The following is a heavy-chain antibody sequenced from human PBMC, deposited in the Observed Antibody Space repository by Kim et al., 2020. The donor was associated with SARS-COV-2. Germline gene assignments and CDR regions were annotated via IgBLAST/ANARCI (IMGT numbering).Heavy chain of an antibody. CDR2: ISGDGGST. CDR1: GFTFDDYA. Sequence: GGSLRLSCAASGFTFDDYAMHWVRQAPGKGLEWVSLISGDGGSTYYADSVKGRFTISRDNSKNSLYLQMNSLRTEDTALYYCAKDKSCGGDCYPYYYYYGMDVGGQGTTVTV. CDR3: AKDKSCGGDCYPYYYYYGMDV. D-gene: IGHD2-21*02. J-gene: IGHJ6*02. V-gene: IGHV3-43*02.